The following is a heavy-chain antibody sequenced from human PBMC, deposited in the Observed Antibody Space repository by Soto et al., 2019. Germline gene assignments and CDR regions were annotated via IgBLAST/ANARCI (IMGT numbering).Heavy chain of an antibody. J-gene: IGHJ4*02. CDR3: ARDSPPVDY. V-gene: IGHV1-18*01. CDR1: GYTFTSYA. CDR2: TSAYNGNT. Sequence: ASVKVSCKASGYTFTSYAISWVRQAPGQGLEWMGWTSAYNGNTKYAQKFQGRVTMTTDTSTSTAYMELRSLRSDGTAVYYCARDSPPVDYWGQGTLVTVSS.